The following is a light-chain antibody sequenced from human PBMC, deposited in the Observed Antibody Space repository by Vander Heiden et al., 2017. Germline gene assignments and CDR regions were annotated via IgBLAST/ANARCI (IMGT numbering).Light chain of an antibody. J-gene: IGLJ2*01. CDR3: QSYDSSLGGHVV. CDR1: RSNVGADYN. Sequence: QSVLTQPPSVSGAPGQTVTISCSGSRSNVGADYNVHWYQQLPGTAPKLLIYHNKNRPSGVPDRFSGSKSGTSASLVIWAEDEAYYFCQSYDSSLGGHVVFGGGTKLTVL. V-gene: IGLV1-40*01. CDR2: HNK.